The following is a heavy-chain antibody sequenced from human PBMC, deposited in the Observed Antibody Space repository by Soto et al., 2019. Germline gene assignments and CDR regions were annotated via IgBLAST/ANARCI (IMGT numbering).Heavy chain of an antibody. D-gene: IGHD3-3*01. J-gene: IGHJ6*04. V-gene: IGHV4-59*01. CDR1: GGSISSYY. Sequence: SETLSLTCTVSGGSISSYYWSWIRQPPGKGLEWIGYIYYSGSTNYNPSLKSRVTISVDTSKNQFSLKLSSVTAADTAVYYCESCSYSSFWSRYSAYYYGMDVWGKGTTVTVSS. CDR3: ESCSYSSFWSRYSAYYYGMDV. CDR2: IYYSGST.